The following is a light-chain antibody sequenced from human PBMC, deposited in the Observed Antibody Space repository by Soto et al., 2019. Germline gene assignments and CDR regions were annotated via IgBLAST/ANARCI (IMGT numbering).Light chain of an antibody. CDR1: SSDVGGYNH. J-gene: IGLJ2*01. V-gene: IGLV2-14*03. CDR3: SSFATTDTPMV. CDR2: DVS. Sequence: QSALTQPASVSGSPGQSITISCTGTSSDVGGYNHVSWYQQHPGEAPKLMIYDVSSWPSGVSNRFSGSKAADTASLTISGLQAEDEADYYCSSFATTDTPMVFGGGTKLTVL.